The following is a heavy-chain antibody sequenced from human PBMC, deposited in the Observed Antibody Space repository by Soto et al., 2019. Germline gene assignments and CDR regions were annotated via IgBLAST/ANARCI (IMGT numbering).Heavy chain of an antibody. CDR1: GGTFSSYA. CDR3: AREVLVPAATEERYCTTGVCYSGYVDY. Sequence: QVQLVQSGAEVKKPGSSVKVSCKASGGTFSSYAISWVRQAPGQGLEWMGGIIPIFGTANYAQKFQGRVTITADASTSTAYMELSSLRSEETAVYYCAREVLVPAATEERYCTTGVCYSGYVDYWGQGTLVTVSS. J-gene: IGHJ4*02. V-gene: IGHV1-69*12. D-gene: IGHD2-8*01. CDR2: IIPIFGTA.